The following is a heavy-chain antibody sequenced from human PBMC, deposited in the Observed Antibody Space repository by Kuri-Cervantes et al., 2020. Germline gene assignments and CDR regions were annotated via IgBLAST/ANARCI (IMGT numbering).Heavy chain of an antibody. CDR3: ARGLKYSSSWFESVAGGGWGTYYYYGMDV. CDR2: ISSSSSYI. J-gene: IGHJ6*02. D-gene: IGHD6-13*01. Sequence: LKISCAASGFTFSSYSMNWVRQAPGKGLEWVSSISSSSSYIYYPDSVKGRFTISRENAKNSLYLQMNSLRAGDTAVYYCARGLKYSSSWFESVAGGGWGTYYYYGMDVWGQGTTVTVSS. V-gene: IGHV3-21*01. CDR1: GFTFSSYS.